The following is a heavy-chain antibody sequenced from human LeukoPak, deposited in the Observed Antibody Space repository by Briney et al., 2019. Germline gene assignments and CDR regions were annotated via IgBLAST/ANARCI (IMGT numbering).Heavy chain of an antibody. CDR2: MNPNSGNT. J-gene: IGHJ3*02. CDR1: GYTFSSYD. CDR3: ARVQTYYYGSGSPEDAFDI. V-gene: IGHV1-8*01. Sequence: GASVKVSCEASGYTFSSYDIIWVRQATGQGLEWMGWMNPNSGNTGYAQKFQGRVTITRNTSISTAYMELSSLRSEDTAVYYCARVQTYYYGSGSPEDAFDIWGQGTMVTVSS. D-gene: IGHD3-10*01.